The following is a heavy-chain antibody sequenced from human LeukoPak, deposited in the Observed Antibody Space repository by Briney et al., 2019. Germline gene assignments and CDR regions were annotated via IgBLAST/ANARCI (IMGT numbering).Heavy chain of an antibody. V-gene: IGHV1-69*05. D-gene: IGHD3-22*01. CDR3: ARGRPQDYDSSGPYYYYYMDV. J-gene: IGHJ6*03. Sequence: SVKVSCKASGGTFSSYAISWVRQAPGQGLEWMGGIIPIFGTANYAQKFQGRVTITTDESTSTAYMELSSLRSEDTAVYYCARGRPQDYDSSGPYYYYYMDVWGKGTTVTVSS. CDR1: GGTFSSYA. CDR2: IIPIFGTA.